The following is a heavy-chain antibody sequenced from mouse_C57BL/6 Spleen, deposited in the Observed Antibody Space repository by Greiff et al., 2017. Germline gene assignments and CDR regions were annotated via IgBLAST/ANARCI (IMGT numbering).Heavy chain of an antibody. J-gene: IGHJ3*01. Sequence: EVKLQESGPALVKPSQTVSLTCTVTGYSITNGNHWWNWIRLVSGSKLERIGYISASGSTDSNPSLKRRLSITRYTSKHQLFLQLNSVTTEAIATYYCARVDCYYGFAYWGQGTLVTVSA. V-gene: IGHV3-4*01. CDR3: ARVDCYYGFAY. CDR2: ISASGST. D-gene: IGHD2-3*01. CDR1: GYSITNGNHW.